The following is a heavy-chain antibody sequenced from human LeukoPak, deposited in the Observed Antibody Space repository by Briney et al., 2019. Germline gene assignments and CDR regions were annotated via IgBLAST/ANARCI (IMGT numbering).Heavy chain of an antibody. D-gene: IGHD1-26*01. CDR3: ARRNSGSRFDY. CDR2: IYPAESES. J-gene: IGHJ4*02. Sequence: KRGESLKISCKGSGYSFSNYWIAWVRQMPGKGLEWMGIIYPAESESRYSPSFEGQVTMSADKSISTAYLQWTGLKASDTAMYYCARRNSGSRFDYWGQGILVTVSS. CDR1: GYSFSNYW. V-gene: IGHV5-51*01.